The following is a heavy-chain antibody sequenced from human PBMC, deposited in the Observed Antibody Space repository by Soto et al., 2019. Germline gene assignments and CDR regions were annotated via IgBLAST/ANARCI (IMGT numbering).Heavy chain of an antibody. D-gene: IGHD2-15*01. Sequence: SGPTLVNPTQTLTLPCTFSGFSLSTSRVAVGWIRQPPGKALEWLALIYWDDDKRYSPSLKSRLTITKDTSKNQVVLTMTNMDPVDTATYYCAHTYIIVVVVAATPWFDPWGQGTLVTVSS. CDR2: IYWDDDK. V-gene: IGHV2-5*02. CDR1: GFSLSTSRVA. J-gene: IGHJ5*02. CDR3: AHTYIIVVVVAATPWFDP.